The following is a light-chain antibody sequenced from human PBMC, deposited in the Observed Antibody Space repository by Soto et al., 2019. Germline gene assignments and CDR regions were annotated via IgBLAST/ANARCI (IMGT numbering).Light chain of an antibody. CDR2: GVY. J-gene: IGKJ5*01. Sequence: ILLKQSPSTLSLFPGETATLSCTASEPIKPFYFGWYKHKPGQSPRLLSNGVYTRATGIPDRFSGSGSGTDFTLTISRLEPEDFEIYYCQFYGSSLITFGQGTRLEI. V-gene: IGKV3-20*01. CDR1: EPIKPFY. CDR3: QFYGSSLIT.